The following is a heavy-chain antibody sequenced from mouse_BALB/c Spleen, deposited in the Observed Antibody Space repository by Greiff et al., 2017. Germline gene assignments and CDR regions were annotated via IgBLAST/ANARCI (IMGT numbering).Heavy chain of an antibody. D-gene: IGHD1-1*01. Sequence: QVQLQQSGPSLVQPSQSLSITCTVSGFSLTSYGVHWVRQSPGKGLEWLGVIWRGGSTDYNAAFMSRLSITKDNSKSQVFFKMNSLQADDTAIYYCAPITTVVANYAMDYWGQGTSVTVSS. CDR2: IWRGGST. CDR1: GFSLTSYG. V-gene: IGHV2-5-1*01. J-gene: IGHJ4*01. CDR3: APITTVVANYAMDY.